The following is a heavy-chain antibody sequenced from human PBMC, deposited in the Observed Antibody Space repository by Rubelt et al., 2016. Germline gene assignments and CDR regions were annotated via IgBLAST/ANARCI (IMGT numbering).Heavy chain of an antibody. CDR1: GYTFTDYD. CDR3: ARGGWNYYYYYYGMDV. D-gene: IGHD1-7*01. CDR2: MNPNSGNT. V-gene: IGHV1-8*01. J-gene: IGHJ6*02. Sequence: QVQLVQSGAEVKKPGASVRVSCKASGYTFTDYDINWVRQSTGQGLEWMGWMNPNSGNTGYAQKFQGRVTMTRNTSISTAYMELSSLRSEETAVYYCARGGWNYYYYYYGMDVWGQGTTVTVSS.